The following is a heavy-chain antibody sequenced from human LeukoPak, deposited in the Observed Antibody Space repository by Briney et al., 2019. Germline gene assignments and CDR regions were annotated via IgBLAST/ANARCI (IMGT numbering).Heavy chain of an antibody. V-gene: IGHV1-69*01. CDR1: GGTFSSYA. CDR2: IIPFFGTA. CDR3: ARGRAVAGSVFDY. Sequence: GSSVKVSCKASGGTFSSYAISWVRQAPGQGLEWMGGIIPFFGTANYAQKFQGRVTITADESTSTACMGLSSLRSEDTAVYYCARGRAVAGSVFDYWGQGTLVTVSS. D-gene: IGHD6-19*01. J-gene: IGHJ4*02.